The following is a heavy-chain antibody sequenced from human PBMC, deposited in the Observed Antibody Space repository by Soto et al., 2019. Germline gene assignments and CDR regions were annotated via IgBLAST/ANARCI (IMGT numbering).Heavy chain of an antibody. CDR2: ISWDGDIV. V-gene: IGHV3-9*01. J-gene: IGHJ4*02. Sequence: DVQLVESGGGLVQPGRSLRVSCEVSGFIFEDFAMHWVRLVPGKGLEWVSGISWDGDIVGYADSVRGRFVISRDNSKNSLYLQMKSLRPEDTAWYYCAKDILGGVAGFNSVESWGRGILVTVSS. CDR1: GFIFEDFA. CDR3: AKDILGGVAGFNSVES. D-gene: IGHD6-19*01.